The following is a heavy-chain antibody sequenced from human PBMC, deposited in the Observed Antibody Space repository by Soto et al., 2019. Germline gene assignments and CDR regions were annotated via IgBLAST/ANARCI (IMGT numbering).Heavy chain of an antibody. V-gene: IGHV4-59*01. CDR1: GGSISSYY. Sequence: TSETLSLTCTVSGGSISSYYWSWIRQPPGKGLEWIGYIYYSGSTNYNPSLKSRVTISVDTSKNQFSLKLSSVTAADTAVYYCVRGVSLSFYFDYWGQGTLVTVSS. D-gene: IGHD3-10*01. CDR2: IYYSGST. CDR3: VRGVSLSFYFDY. J-gene: IGHJ4*02.